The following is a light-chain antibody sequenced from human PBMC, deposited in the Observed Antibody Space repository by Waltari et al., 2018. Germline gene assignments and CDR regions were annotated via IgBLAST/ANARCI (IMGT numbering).Light chain of an antibody. V-gene: IGKV1-13*02. CDR3: QHFYSYPSG. J-gene: IGKJ5*01. Sequence: AIQLTQSPSSLSASVGDSVTMTCRASQAISRSLAWFQQKPGKVPKLLIFEASDLEDGVPSRFSGSGGGTRFTLTISSLQPEDFATYYCQHFYSYPSGFGQGTRLEIK. CDR1: QAISRS. CDR2: EAS.